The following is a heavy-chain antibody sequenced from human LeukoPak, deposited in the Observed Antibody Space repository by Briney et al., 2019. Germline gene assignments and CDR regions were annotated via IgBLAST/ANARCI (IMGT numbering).Heavy chain of an antibody. CDR1: GGSLSSYY. D-gene: IGHD4-17*01. CDR3: AREVATVTNWFDP. V-gene: IGHV4-59*01. J-gene: IGHJ5*02. Sequence: SETLSLTCTVSGGSLSSYYWSWIRQPPGKGLEWIGYIYYSGSTNYNPSLKSRVTISVDTSKNQFSLKLSSVTAADTAVYYCAREVATVTNWFDPWGQGTLVTVSS. CDR2: IYYSGST.